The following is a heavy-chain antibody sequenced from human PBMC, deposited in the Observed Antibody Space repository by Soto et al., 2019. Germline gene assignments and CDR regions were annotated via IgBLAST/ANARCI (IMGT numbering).Heavy chain of an antibody. Sequence: SETLSLTCAVYGGSFSGYYWSWIRQPPGKGLEWIGEINHSGSTNYNPSLKSRVTISVDTSKNQFSLRLSSVTAADTAVYYCARAVEYSRSGRYGMDGWGQGTTVTLSS. CDR1: GGSFSGYY. V-gene: IGHV4-34*01. J-gene: IGHJ6*02. CDR3: ARAVEYSRSGRYGMDG. D-gene: IGHD6-6*01. CDR2: INHSGST.